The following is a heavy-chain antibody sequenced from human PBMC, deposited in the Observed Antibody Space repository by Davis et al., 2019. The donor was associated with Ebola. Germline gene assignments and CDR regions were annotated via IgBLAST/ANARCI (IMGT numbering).Heavy chain of an antibody. CDR3: ARRGPYYDSSGYYYAVDY. D-gene: IGHD3-22*01. Sequence: MPGGSLRLSCTVSGGSISSSSYYWGWIRQPPGKGLEWIGYIYYSGSTNYNPSLKSRVTISVDTSKNQFSLKLSSVTAADTAVYYCARRGPYYDSSGYYYAVDYWGQGTLVTVSS. V-gene: IGHV4-61*05. CDR1: GGSISSSSYY. J-gene: IGHJ4*02. CDR2: IYYSGST.